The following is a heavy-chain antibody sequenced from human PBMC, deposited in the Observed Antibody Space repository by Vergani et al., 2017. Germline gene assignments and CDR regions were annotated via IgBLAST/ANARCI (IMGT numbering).Heavy chain of an antibody. CDR1: GFTFSSYA. D-gene: IGHD5-18*01. J-gene: IGHJ4*02. CDR2: ISGSGGST. V-gene: IGHV3-23*01. Sequence: EVQLLESGGGLVQPGGSLRLSCAASGFTFSSYAMSWVRQAPGKGLEWVSAISGSGGSTYYADSVKGRFTISRDNAKNSLYLQMNSLRAEDTAVYYCASYKRGYSYGQYYFDDWGQGTLVTVSS. CDR3: ASYKRGYSYGQYYFDD.